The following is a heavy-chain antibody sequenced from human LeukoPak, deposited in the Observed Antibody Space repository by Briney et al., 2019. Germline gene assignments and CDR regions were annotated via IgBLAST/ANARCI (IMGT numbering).Heavy chain of an antibody. V-gene: IGHV1-2*02. D-gene: IGHD6-19*01. J-gene: IGHJ4*02. CDR2: INPNSGGT. CDR1: GYTFTCYY. CDR3: ARSSSGGIDY. Sequence: ASVKVSCKASGYTFTCYYMHWVRQAPGQGLEWMGWINPNSGGTNYAQKFQGRVTMTRDTSISTAYMELSRLRYDDTAVYYCARSSSGGIDYWGQGTLVTVSS.